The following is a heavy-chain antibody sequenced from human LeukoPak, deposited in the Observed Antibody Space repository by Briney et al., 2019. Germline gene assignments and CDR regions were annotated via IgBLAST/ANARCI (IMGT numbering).Heavy chain of an antibody. CDR3: ASQWFGDFYFDY. V-gene: IGHV3-48*03. CDR2: ISSSGSSV. Sequence: GSLRLSXAASGFTFTNYEMNWVRQAPGKGQEWVSYISSSGSSVYYADSVKGRFTISRDNAKNSVYLQMNSLRAEDTAVYYCASQWFGDFYFDYWGQGTLVTVSS. CDR1: GFTFTNYE. J-gene: IGHJ4*02. D-gene: IGHD3-10*01.